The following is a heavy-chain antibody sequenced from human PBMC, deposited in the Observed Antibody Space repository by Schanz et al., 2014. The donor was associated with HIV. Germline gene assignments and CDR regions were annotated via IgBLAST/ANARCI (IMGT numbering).Heavy chain of an antibody. CDR3: ASTVYPYTGSSDYYYGMDV. J-gene: IGHJ6*02. Sequence: VQLVESGGGLVKPGGSLRLSCAASGFTFSSYGMHWVRQAPGKGLEWVAVLWHDGTNKYYVDSVKDRFTISRDNSKKALYLQMNSLRVEDTAVYYCASTVYPYTGSSDYYYGMDVWGQGTTVTVSS. D-gene: IGHD6-6*01. CDR1: GFTFSSYG. CDR2: LWHDGTNK. V-gene: IGHV3-33*01.